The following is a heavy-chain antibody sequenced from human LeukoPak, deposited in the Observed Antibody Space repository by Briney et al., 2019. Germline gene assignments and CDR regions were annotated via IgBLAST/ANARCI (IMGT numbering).Heavy chain of an antibody. CDR3: ARAQFSIAAADNRRYFQH. Sequence: SETLSLTCAVYSGSFSGYYWSWIRQPPGKGLEWIGEINHSGSTNYNPSLKSRVTISVDTSKNQFSLTLSSVTAADTAVYYCARAQFSIAAADNRRYFQHWGQGTLVTVSS. V-gene: IGHV4-34*01. J-gene: IGHJ1*01. D-gene: IGHD6-13*01. CDR1: SGSFSGYY. CDR2: INHSGST.